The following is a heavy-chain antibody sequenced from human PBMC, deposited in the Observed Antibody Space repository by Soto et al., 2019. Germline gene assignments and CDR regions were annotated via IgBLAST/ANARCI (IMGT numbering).Heavy chain of an antibody. CDR3: ARGEATKIVVTTYYAMDV. D-gene: IGHD3-22*01. V-gene: IGHV1-69*12. J-gene: IGHJ6*02. CDR2: IIPVFGTP. CDR1: GGSLSNYG. Sequence: QVQLVQSGAEVKKPGSSVKVSCKASGGSLSNYGISWVRQAPGQGLEWMGAIIPVFGTPNYAQKFQDRVTITADESTTTAYLEVRSLTSEDTAVYYCARGEATKIVVTTYYAMDVWGQGTTVTVSS.